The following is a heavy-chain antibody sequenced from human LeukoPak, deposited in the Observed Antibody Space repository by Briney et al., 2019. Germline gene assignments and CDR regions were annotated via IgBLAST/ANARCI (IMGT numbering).Heavy chain of an antibody. Sequence: TGGSLRLSCAVSGITLSNYGMSWVRQAPGKGLEWVAGISDSGGRTNYADSMKGRFTISRDNPKNTLYLQMNSLRAEDTAVYFCAKRGVVIRVILVGFHKEAYYFDSWGQGALVTVSS. CDR2: ISDSGGRT. J-gene: IGHJ4*02. D-gene: IGHD3-22*01. CDR1: GITLSNYG. CDR3: AKRGVVIRVILVGFHKEAYYFDS. V-gene: IGHV3-23*01.